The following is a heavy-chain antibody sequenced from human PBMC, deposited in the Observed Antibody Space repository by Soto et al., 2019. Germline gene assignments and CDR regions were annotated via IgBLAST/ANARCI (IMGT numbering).Heavy chain of an antibody. CDR2: INAGNGNT. Sequence: VASVKVSCKASGYSLTSYAMHWVRQAPGQRLEWMAWINAGNGNTKYSQKFQGRVTITRDTSAHTVYMDLASLRSEDTAVYYCARTLFSRSGYYFVGMNYYFDHWGPGTLVTVSS. CDR1: GYSLTSYA. J-gene: IGHJ4*02. D-gene: IGHD3-3*01. CDR3: ARTLFSRSGYYFVGMNYYFDH. V-gene: IGHV1-3*01.